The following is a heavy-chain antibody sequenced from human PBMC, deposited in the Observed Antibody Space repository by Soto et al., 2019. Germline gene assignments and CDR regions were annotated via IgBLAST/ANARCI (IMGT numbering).Heavy chain of an antibody. Sequence: PGGSLRLPCAAAGFAFSTYAMTWVRQAPGKGLEWVSVISGSGGSSYYAASVKGRFTISRDNSKNTLFLQMNGLRAEDTAVYYCAKVTKRAAAGRYEYYKYGMDVWGQGTTVTAP. CDR1: GFAFSTYA. CDR3: AKVTKRAAAGRYEYYKYGMDV. D-gene: IGHD6-13*01. CDR2: ISGSGGSS. J-gene: IGHJ6*02. V-gene: IGHV3-23*01.